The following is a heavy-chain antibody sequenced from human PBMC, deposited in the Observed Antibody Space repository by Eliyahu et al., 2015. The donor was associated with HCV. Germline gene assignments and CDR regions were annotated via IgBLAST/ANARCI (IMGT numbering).Heavy chain of an antibody. D-gene: IGHD3-22*01. CDR3: ARDEYYYDSSGLNWFDP. CDR2: ISSXXSTI. CDR1: GFTFSDXY. V-gene: IGHV3-11*01. Sequence: QVQLVESGGGLVKPGGSLRLSXAASGFTFSDXYMXWIRXAPGKGLEWVSYISSXXSTIYYADSVKGRFTISRDNAKNSLYLQMNSLRAEDTAVYYCARDEYYYDSSGLNWFDPWGQGTLVTVSS. J-gene: IGHJ5*02.